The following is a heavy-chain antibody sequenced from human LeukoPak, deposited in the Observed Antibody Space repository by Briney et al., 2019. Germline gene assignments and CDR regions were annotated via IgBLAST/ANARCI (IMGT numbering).Heavy chain of an antibody. CDR2: IKADGSVK. D-gene: IGHD2-21*01. Sequence: GGSLRLSCAASGFTFSTSWMSWVRQAPGKGLEWLANIKADGSVKHYVDSMEGRFSISRDNARSSLYLQMNSLRAEDTAVYYCVRDSDYQRNSGGRYAHYDALDIWGHGTMVTVSS. CDR3: VRDSDYQRNSGGRYAHYDALDI. CDR1: GFTFSTSW. J-gene: IGHJ3*02. V-gene: IGHV3-7*01.